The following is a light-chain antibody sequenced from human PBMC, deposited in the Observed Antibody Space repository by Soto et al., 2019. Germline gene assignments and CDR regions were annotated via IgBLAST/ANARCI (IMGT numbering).Light chain of an antibody. CDR1: QSVSSN. Sequence: EIVMTQSPATLSVSPGERATLSCRASQSVSSNLAWYQQKPGQAPRLLIYGASTRATGIPARFSGSVSGTDFTITISSLQSEDVAVNYCQQYNNWPPWTFGQGTKVEIK. V-gene: IGKV3-15*01. J-gene: IGKJ1*01. CDR2: GAS. CDR3: QQYNNWPPWT.